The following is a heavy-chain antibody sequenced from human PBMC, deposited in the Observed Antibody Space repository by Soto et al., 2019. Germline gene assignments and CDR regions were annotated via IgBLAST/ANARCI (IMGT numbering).Heavy chain of an antibody. Sequence: EVQLVESGGGLVQPGGSLRLSCAASGFTVSSNYMSWVRQAPGKGLEWVSVIYSGGSTYYADSVKGRFTIPRDNSKNTLYLQMNSLRAEDTAVYYCARGYGAGSYGWFDPWGQGTLVTVTS. J-gene: IGHJ5*02. V-gene: IGHV3-66*01. CDR1: GFTVSSNY. D-gene: IGHD3-10*01. CDR3: ARGYGAGSYGWFDP. CDR2: IYSGGST.